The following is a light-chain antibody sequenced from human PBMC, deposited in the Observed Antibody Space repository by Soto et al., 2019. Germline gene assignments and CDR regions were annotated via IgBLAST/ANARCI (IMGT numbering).Light chain of an antibody. CDR2: DAS. J-gene: IGKJ1*01. CDR1: QSVSSSY. CDR3: QQYGSSPWT. V-gene: IGKV3-20*01. Sequence: EIVLTQSPGTLSLSPGEKATLSCRASQSVSSSYLAWYQQKPGQAPRLLIYDASTRATGIPDRISGSGSGTDFTLTISRLEPEDLAVYYCQQYGSSPWTFGQGTRVEIK.